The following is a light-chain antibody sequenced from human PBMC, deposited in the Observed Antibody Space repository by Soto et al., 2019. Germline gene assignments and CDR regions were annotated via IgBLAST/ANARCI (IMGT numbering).Light chain of an antibody. CDR1: QSLVHSDGPVH. CDR2: KIS. V-gene: IGKV2-24*01. J-gene: IGKJ5*01. Sequence: DFVMTQTPLSSPVTLGQRASISCRASQSLVHSDGPVHLSWLHQRPGQPPRLLIYKISNRFSGIPDRFSGSGAVTDFTLTIDRVEAEDVGIYYCMHAIESLTFGQGTRLEI. CDR3: MHAIESLT.